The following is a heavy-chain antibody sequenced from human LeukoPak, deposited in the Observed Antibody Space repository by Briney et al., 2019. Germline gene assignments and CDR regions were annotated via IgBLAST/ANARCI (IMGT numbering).Heavy chain of an antibody. J-gene: IGHJ2*01. D-gene: IGHD4-17*01. V-gene: IGHV5-51*01. CDR1: GYSFTRYW. CDR2: IYPGDSDT. CDR3: AKLPGDYPWYFDL. Sequence: GESLKISCKGSGYSFTRYWIGWVRQMPGKGLEWMGIIYPGDSDTRYSPSFQGQVTISADRSISTAYLQWSSLKASDTAMYYCAKLPGDYPWYFDLWGRGTLVTVSS.